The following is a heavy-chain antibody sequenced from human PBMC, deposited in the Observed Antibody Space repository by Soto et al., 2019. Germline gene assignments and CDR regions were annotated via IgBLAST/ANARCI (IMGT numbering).Heavy chain of an antibody. V-gene: IGHV4-39*01. CDR1: GGSISSSSYY. CDR3: ARLRLVAGELDY. CDR2: IYYSGST. Sequence: QLQLQESGPGLVKPSETLSLTCTVSGGSISSSSYYWGWIRQPPGKGLEWIGSIYYSGSTYYNPSLKSRVTISVDTSKNQFSLKLSSVTAADTAVYYCARLRLVAGELDYWGQGTLVTVSS. D-gene: IGHD6-19*01. J-gene: IGHJ4*02.